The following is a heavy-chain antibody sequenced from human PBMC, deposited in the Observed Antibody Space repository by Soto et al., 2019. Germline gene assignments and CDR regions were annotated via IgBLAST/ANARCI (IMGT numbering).Heavy chain of an antibody. CDR3: ARIRGSGITIFGVTDY. Sequence: SGPTLVNPTETLTLTCTVSGFSLSNARMGVSWIRQPPGKALEWLAHIFSNDEKSYSTSLKSRLTNSKDTTKNQVVHTMTNMDPVDTATYYCARIRGSGITIFGVTDYWGQGTLVTVSS. J-gene: IGHJ4*02. CDR2: IFSNDEK. D-gene: IGHD3-3*01. CDR1: GFSLSNARMG. V-gene: IGHV2-26*01.